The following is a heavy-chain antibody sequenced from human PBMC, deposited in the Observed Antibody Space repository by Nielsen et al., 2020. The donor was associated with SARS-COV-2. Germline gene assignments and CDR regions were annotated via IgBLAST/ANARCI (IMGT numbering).Heavy chain of an antibody. CDR3: ARAERGYYLPDLDY. Sequence: GESLKISCAASGFTFSSYGMHWVRQAPGKGLEWVAVISYDGSNKYYADSVKGRFTISRDNSKNTLYLQMNSLRTEDTAVYYCARAERGYYLPDLDYWGQGTLVTVSS. J-gene: IGHJ4*02. CDR1: GFTFSSYG. CDR2: ISYDGSNK. V-gene: IGHV3-30*03. D-gene: IGHD3-3*01.